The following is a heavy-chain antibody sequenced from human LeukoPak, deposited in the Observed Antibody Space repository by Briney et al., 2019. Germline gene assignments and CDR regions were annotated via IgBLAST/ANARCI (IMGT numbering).Heavy chain of an antibody. CDR2: IYTSGST. J-gene: IGHJ4*02. Sequence: SETLSLTCTVSGGSISTYYWSWIWQSPGKGLEWIGYIYTSGSTNYNPSLRSRVTISVDTSKNQLSLKLSSVTAADTAVYYCATFYSNSLYFDYWGQGTLVTVS. V-gene: IGHV4-4*09. CDR3: ATFYSNSLYFDY. D-gene: IGHD4-11*01. CDR1: GGSISTYY.